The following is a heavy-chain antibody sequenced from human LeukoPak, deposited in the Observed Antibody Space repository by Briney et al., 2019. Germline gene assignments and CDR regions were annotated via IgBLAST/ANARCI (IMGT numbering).Heavy chain of an antibody. CDR1: GFTFTSYW. CDR3: VRDGDTSGYTN. CDR2: INQDGSEK. D-gene: IGHD3-22*01. J-gene: IGHJ4*02. V-gene: IGHV3-7*01. Sequence: GGSLTLSCAASGFTFTSYWMHCFRQAPGKGLEWVAKINQDGSEKNYVDSVKGGFSISRDNAKNSLYLQINTLRAEDTAVYSCVRDGDTSGYTNWGQGTLVTVSS.